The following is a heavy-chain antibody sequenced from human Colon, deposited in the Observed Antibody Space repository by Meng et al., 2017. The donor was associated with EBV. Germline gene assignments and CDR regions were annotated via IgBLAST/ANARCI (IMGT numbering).Heavy chain of an antibody. J-gene: IGHJ4*02. V-gene: IGHV4-4*02. D-gene: IGHD2-21*02. CDR3: ARVGAYCGGDCYHPR. CDR2: IYHSGST. Sequence: QVALQESGPGLVEPSGTLSLTCAVSGGSLSSRNWWSWVRQPPGKGLEWIGEIYHSGSTNYNPSLKSRVTIPVDESKNQFSLRLSSVTAADTAVYYCARVGAYCGGDCYHPRWGQGTLVTVSS. CDR1: GGSLSSRNW.